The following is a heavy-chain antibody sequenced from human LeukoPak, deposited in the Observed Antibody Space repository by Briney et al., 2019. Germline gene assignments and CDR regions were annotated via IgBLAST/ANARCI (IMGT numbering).Heavy chain of an antibody. D-gene: IGHD3-3*01. CDR3: AAYDFWSGYPLDP. V-gene: IGHV1-18*01. J-gene: IGHJ5*02. Sequence: ASVKVSCKTSVYTFTTYSIIWVRQAPGQGLEWVGWISPSNGHTNYAQKLQDRVTMTTYTSTGTVYMELRSLRSDDTAVYYCAAYDFWSGYPLDPWGQGTLVTVSS. CDR1: VYTFTTYS. CDR2: ISPSNGHT.